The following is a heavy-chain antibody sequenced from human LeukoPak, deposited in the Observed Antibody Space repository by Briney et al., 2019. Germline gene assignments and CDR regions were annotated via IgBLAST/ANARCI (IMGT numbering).Heavy chain of an antibody. CDR2: ISGSGDNT. CDR1: GFTFSSFA. D-gene: IGHD3-9*01. V-gene: IGHV3-23*01. CDR3: AKDTMFYDILTGYPHFDY. J-gene: IGHJ4*02. Sequence: GGSLRLSCAASGFTFSSFAMSWVRQAPGKGLEWVSAISGSGDNTHYADSVKGRFTISRDNSKNTLYLQMNTLRAEDTAVYYCAKDTMFYDILTGYPHFDYWGQGALVPASS.